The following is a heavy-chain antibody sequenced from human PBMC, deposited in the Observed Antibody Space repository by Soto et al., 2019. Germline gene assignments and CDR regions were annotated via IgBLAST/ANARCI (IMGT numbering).Heavy chain of an antibody. CDR2: ISTYDGNT. CDR3: ARDRGRSCIGGTCPFDY. Sequence: ASVKVFCKASGYSFTIYGITWVRQAPGQGLEWMGWISTYDGNTNYAQNFQGRVSMARDTSTSTAYMELRSLRSDDTAVYYCARDRGRSCIGGTCPFDYWGQGTLVTVSS. D-gene: IGHD2-15*01. CDR1: GYSFTIYG. J-gene: IGHJ4*02. V-gene: IGHV1-18*01.